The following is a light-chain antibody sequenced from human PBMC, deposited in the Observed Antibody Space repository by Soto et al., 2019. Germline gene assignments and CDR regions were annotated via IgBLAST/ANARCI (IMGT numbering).Light chain of an antibody. CDR1: SGHSSYA. Sequence: QLVLTQSPSASASLGASVKLTCTLSSGHSSYAIAWHQQQPEKGPRYLMKLNSDGSHSKGEGIPDRFSGSSSGAERYLTISSLQSEDEADYYCQTWGTGIHVFGGGTKLTVL. J-gene: IGLJ3*02. CDR3: QTWGTGIHV. CDR2: LNSDGSH. V-gene: IGLV4-69*01.